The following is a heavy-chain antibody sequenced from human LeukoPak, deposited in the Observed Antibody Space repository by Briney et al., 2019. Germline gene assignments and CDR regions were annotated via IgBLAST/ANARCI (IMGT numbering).Heavy chain of an antibody. CDR2: IYYSGST. CDR3: ASARLGSGLEGAFDI. J-gene: IGHJ3*02. D-gene: IGHD6-25*01. V-gene: IGHV4-59*01. Sequence: SETLSLTCTVSGGSISSYFWSWIRQPPGKGLEWIGYIYYSGSTNYNPSLRSRVTISVDTSKNQFSLKLSSVTAADTAVYYCASARLGSGLEGAFDIWGQGTMVTVSS. CDR1: GGSISSYF.